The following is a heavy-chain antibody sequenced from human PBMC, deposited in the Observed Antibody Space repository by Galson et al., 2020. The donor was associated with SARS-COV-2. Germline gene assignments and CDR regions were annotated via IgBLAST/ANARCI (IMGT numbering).Heavy chain of an antibody. V-gene: IGHV3-21*01. D-gene: IGHD3-22*01. CDR3: ERDDSSGYFDY. CDR1: GFTFSSYS. Sequence: KIGESLKISCAASGFTFSSYSMNWVRQAPGKGLEWVSSISSSSSYIYYADSVKGRFTISRDNAKNSLYLQMNSLRAEDTAVYYCERDDSSGYFDYWGQGTLVTVSS. J-gene: IGHJ4*02. CDR2: ISSSSSYI.